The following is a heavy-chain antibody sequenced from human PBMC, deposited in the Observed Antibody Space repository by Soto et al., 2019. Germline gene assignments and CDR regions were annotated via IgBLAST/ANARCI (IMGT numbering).Heavy chain of an antibody. CDR3: ARHGSF. CDR2: IYYSGNT. D-gene: IGHD3-16*01. V-gene: IGHV4-39*01. Sequence: SETLSLTCTVSGVSISDTSYYWGWIRQPPGKRLEWIGSIYYSGNTYYNPSLKSRLTISVDSSKNQFSLNMPSVTAADTAVYYGARHGSFWGQGTLVTVSS. CDR1: GVSISDTSYY. J-gene: IGHJ4*02.